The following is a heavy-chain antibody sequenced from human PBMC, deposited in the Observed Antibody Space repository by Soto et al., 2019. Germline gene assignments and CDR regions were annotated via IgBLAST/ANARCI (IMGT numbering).Heavy chain of an antibody. CDR3: ARGILWFGEPDYFDY. Sequence: SETLSLTCAVYGGSFSGYYWSWIRQPPGKGLEWIGEINHSGSTNYNPSLKSRVTISVDTSKNQFSLKLSSVTAADTAVYYCARGILWFGEPDYFDYWGQGTLVTVSS. J-gene: IGHJ4*02. V-gene: IGHV4-34*01. D-gene: IGHD3-10*01. CDR2: INHSGST. CDR1: GGSFSGYY.